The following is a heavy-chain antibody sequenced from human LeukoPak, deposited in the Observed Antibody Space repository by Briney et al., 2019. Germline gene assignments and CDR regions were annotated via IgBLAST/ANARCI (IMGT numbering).Heavy chain of an antibody. J-gene: IGHJ4*02. V-gene: IGHV4-38-2*02. Sequence: SETLSLTCSVSNFSISSAYYWGWIRQSPGKGLEWIASIYHTGSTYYNPPLKSRVTISADTSKNQFSLKLSSVTAADTAVYYCARGYGSSNKFDYWGQGTLVTVSS. CDR3: ARGYGSSNKFDY. D-gene: IGHD6-6*01. CDR1: NFSISSAYY. CDR2: IYHTGST.